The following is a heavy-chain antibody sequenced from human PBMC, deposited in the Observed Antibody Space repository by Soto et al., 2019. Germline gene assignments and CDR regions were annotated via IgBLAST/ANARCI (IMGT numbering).Heavy chain of an antibody. V-gene: IGHV4-59*01. Sequence: PSETLSLTCTVSGGSISNYYWTWIRQPPGKGLEWIGYIYYSGSTNYNPSLKSRVTISVDTSENQFSLKLSSVTAADTAVYYCARARPGDYYDSSGYYYYFDYWGQGTLVTVSS. CDR2: IYYSGST. J-gene: IGHJ4*02. CDR1: GGSISNYY. D-gene: IGHD3-22*01. CDR3: ARARPGDYYDSSGYYYYFDY.